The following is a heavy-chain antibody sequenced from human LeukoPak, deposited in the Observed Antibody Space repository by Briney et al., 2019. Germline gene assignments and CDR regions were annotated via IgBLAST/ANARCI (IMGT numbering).Heavy chain of an antibody. D-gene: IGHD3-10*01. V-gene: IGHV3-30*18. CDR1: GFTFSYYA. CDR3: AKDLFRIGVAPLDY. CDR2: ISYDGSNK. J-gene: IGHJ4*02. Sequence: GRSLRLSCAASGFTFSYYAMHWVCQAPGKGLEWVAVISYDGSNKDYADSVKGRFTISRDNSKNTLYLQMNSLRAEDTALYYCAKDLFRIGVAPLDYWGQGTLVTVSS.